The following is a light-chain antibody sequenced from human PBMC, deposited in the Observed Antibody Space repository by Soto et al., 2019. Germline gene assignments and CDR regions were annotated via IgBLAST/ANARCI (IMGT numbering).Light chain of an antibody. CDR2: EAS. Sequence: QSALTQPASVSGSPGQSITISCTGTSSNVGSYILVSWYQQHPGKAPKLMIYEASKRPSGVSNRFSGSKSGTTASLTISGLQAEDEADYYCCSYAGSSTYVFGGGTKLTVL. V-gene: IGLV2-23*01. CDR3: CSYAGSSTYV. J-gene: IGLJ2*01. CDR1: SSNVGSYIL.